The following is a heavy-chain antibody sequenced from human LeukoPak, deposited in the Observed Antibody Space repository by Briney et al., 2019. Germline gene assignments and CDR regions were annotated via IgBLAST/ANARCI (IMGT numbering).Heavy chain of an antibody. D-gene: IGHD4-17*01. CDR2: IYSGGST. V-gene: IGHV3-53*01. CDR1: GFTVSSNY. J-gene: IGHJ4*02. Sequence: GGSLRLSCAASGFTVSSNYMSWVRQVPGKGLEWVSVIYSGGSTYYADSVKGRFTISRDNSKNTLYLQMNSLRAEDTAVYYCARETTVTTAFDYWGQGTLVTVSS. CDR3: ARETTVTTAFDY.